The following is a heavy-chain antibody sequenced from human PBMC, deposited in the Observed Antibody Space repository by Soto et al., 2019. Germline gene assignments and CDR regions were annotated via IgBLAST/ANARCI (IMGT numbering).Heavy chain of an antibody. D-gene: IGHD5-12*01. CDR2: MNPNSGNT. CDR1: GYTFTSYD. J-gene: IGHJ2*01. V-gene: IGHV1-8*01. CDR3: ARGEMATITGSWYFAL. Sequence: QVQLVQSGAEVKKPGASVKVSCKASGYTFTSYDINWVRQATGQGLEWMGWMNPNSGNTGYAQKFQGRVTMTRNTSRSTAYMELSSLRSEDTAVYYCARGEMATITGSWYFALWGRGTLVTVSS.